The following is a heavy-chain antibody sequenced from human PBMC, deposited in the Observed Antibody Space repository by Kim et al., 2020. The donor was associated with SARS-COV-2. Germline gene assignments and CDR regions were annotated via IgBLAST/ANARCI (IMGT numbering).Heavy chain of an antibody. V-gene: IGHV4-59*01. CDR1: GGSISSYY. CDR2: IYYSGST. CDR3: ARVPMVRGFTYYFDY. Sequence: SETLSLTCTVSGGSISSYYWSWIRQPPGKGLEWIGYIYYSGSTNYNPSLKSRVTISVDTSKNQFSLKLSSVTAADTAVYYCARVPMVRGFTYYFDYWGQGTLVTVSS. D-gene: IGHD3-10*01. J-gene: IGHJ4*02.